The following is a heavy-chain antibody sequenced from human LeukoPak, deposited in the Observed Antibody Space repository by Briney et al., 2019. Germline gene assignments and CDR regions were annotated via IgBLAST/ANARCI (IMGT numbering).Heavy chain of an antibody. CDR1: GFTFSSYG. CDR3: ARDGGGYGSGSYYTGTDAFDI. D-gene: IGHD3-10*01. V-gene: IGHV3-33*01. Sequence: PGGSLRLSCAASGFTFSSYGMHWVRQAPGKGLEGVAVIWYDGSNKYYADSVKGRFTISRDNSKNTLYLQMNSLRAEDTAVYYCARDGGGYGSGSYYTGTDAFDIWGQGTMVTVSS. CDR2: IWYDGSNK. J-gene: IGHJ3*02.